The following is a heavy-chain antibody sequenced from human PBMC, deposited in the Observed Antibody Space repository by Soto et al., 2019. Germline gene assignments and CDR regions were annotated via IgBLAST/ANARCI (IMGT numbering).Heavy chain of an antibody. CDR1: EFTVSSHY. CDR3: ASVVTGDYGQEFGY. Sequence: DVHLVESGGGLVQPGGSLRLSCAPSEFTVSSHYMSWIRQAPGKGLEWVSVVYRGGSPYYADSVKGRFTISGDISKNTLFLQMKSLRAEDTAVYYCASVVTGDYGQEFGYWGQGTLVTVSS. CDR2: VYRGGSP. V-gene: IGHV3-66*01. D-gene: IGHD4-17*01. J-gene: IGHJ4*02.